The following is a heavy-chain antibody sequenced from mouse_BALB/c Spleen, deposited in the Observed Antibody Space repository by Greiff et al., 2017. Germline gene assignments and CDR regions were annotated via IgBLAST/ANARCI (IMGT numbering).Heavy chain of an antibody. J-gene: IGHJ4*01. D-gene: IGHD1-1*01. CDR1: GFTFTDYY. CDR3: ARDLYGRTAMDD. V-gene: IGHV7-3*02. CDR2: IRNKANGYTT. Sequence: EVQLQESGGGLVQPGGSLRLSCATSGFTFTDYYMSWVRQPPGKALEWLGFIRNKANGYTTEYSASVKGRFTISRDNSQSILYLQMNTLRAEDSATYYCARDLYGRTAMDDWGQGTSVTVSS.